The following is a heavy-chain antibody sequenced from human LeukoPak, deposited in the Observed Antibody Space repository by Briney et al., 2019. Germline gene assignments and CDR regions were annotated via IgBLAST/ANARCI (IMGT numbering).Heavy chain of an antibody. V-gene: IGHV3-53*01. CDR2: IYSGGDT. D-gene: IGHD5-18*01. J-gene: IGHJ4*02. CDR3: ARAMRGYSYILEH. Sequence: GGSLRLSCAASGFTFSSYAMSWVRQAPGKGLEWVSVIYSGGDTFYADSVKGRFTISRDNSKNTLYLQMNSLRVEDTAVYYCARAMRGYSYILEHWGQGTLVTVSS. CDR1: GFTFSSYA.